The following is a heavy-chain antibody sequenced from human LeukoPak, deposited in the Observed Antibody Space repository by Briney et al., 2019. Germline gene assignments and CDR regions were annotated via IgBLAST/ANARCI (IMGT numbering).Heavy chain of an antibody. Sequence: PGGSLRLSCAASGFAFSNYGMHWVRQAPGRGLEWVAVISFDGTNKYYADSLKGRFTISRDNSKNTVYLQMNSLRPEDTAVYYCARDGGRATIVRGIIIMSVGDFWGQGALVTVST. D-gene: IGHD3-10*01. CDR1: GFAFSNYG. V-gene: IGHV3-30*03. CDR2: ISFDGTNK. CDR3: ARDGGRATIVRGIIIMSVGDF. J-gene: IGHJ4*02.